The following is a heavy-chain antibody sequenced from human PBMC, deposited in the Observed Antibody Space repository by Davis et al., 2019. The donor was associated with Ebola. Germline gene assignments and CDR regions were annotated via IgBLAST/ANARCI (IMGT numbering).Heavy chain of an antibody. CDR1: GYTFTSYD. CDR2: INPNSGGT. V-gene: IGHV1-2*02. Sequence: ASVKVSCKASGYTFTSYDINWVRQATGQGLEWMGWINPNSGGTNYAQKFQGRVTMTRDTSISTAYMELSRLRSDDTAVYYCARGYRRNHFDYWSQGTLVTVSS. D-gene: IGHD5-12*01. J-gene: IGHJ4*02. CDR3: ARGYRRNHFDY.